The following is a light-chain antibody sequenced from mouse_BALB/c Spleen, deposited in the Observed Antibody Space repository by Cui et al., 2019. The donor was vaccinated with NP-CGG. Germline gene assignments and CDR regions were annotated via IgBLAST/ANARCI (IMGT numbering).Light chain of an antibody. Sequence: QAVVTQESALTTSPGETVTLTCRSSTGAVTTSNYANWVQEKPDHLFTGLIGGTNNRVPGVPARFSGSLIGDKAALTITGAQIEDETIYFCALWYSNHWVFGGGTKLIVL. V-gene: IGLV1*01. CDR1: TGAVTTSNY. CDR2: GTN. J-gene: IGLJ1*01. CDR3: ALWYSNHWV.